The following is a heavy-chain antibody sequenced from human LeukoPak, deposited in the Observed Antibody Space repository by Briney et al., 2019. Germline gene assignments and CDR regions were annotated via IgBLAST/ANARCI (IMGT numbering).Heavy chain of an antibody. D-gene: IGHD2-2*01. J-gene: IGHJ6*03. CDR1: GYTFTSYD. V-gene: IGHV1-8*01. CDR2: MNPNSGNT. CDR3: ARGSRDCSSTSCYHYYYYYMDV. Sequence: ASVKVSCKASGYTFTSYDINWVRQATGQGLEWMGWMNPNSGNTGYAQKFQGRVTMTRNTSISTAYMELSSLRSEDTAVYYCARGSRDCSSTSCYHYYYYYMDVWGKGTTVTVS.